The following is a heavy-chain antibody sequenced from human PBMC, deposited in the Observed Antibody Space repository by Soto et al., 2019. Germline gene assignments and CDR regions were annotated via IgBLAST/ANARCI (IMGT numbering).Heavy chain of an antibody. J-gene: IGHJ6*02. D-gene: IGHD6-6*01. CDR1: GFTFSNAW. CDR3: STAAPSLYYYYGMDV. V-gene: IGHV3-15*07. Sequence: GGSLRLSCAASGFTFSNAWMNWVRQAPGKGLEWVGRIKSKTDGGTTDYAAPVKGRFNISRDDSKNTLYVQMNSLKTEDTAVYYCSTAAPSLYYYYGMDVWGQGTTVTVSS. CDR2: IKSKTDGGTT.